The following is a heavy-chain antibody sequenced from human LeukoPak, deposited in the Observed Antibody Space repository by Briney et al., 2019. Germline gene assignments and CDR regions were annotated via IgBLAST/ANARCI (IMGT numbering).Heavy chain of an antibody. J-gene: IGHJ4*02. CDR2: ISWNSGSI. Sequence: PGRSLRLSCAASGFTFDDYAMHWVRQPPGKGLEWVSSISWNSGSIGYADSVKGRFTISRDNAKNSLYLQLNSLRAEDTALYYCAKDMVRGVIRGNFDYWGQGTLVTVSS. CDR3: AKDMVRGVIRGNFDY. CDR1: GFTFDDYA. D-gene: IGHD3-10*01. V-gene: IGHV3-9*01.